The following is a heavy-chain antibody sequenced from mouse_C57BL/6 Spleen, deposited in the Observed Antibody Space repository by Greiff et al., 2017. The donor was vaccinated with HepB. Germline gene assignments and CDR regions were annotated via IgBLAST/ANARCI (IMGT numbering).Heavy chain of an antibody. CDR1: GYTFTDYY. CDR3: ARSDYGSSSWFAY. D-gene: IGHD1-1*01. Sequence: EVQLQQSGPVLVKPGASVKMSCKASGYTFTDYYMNWVKQSHGKSLEWIGVINPYNGGTSYNQKIKGKATLTVDKSSSTAYMELNSLTSEDSAVYYCARSDYGSSSWFAYWGQGTLVTVSA. J-gene: IGHJ3*01. V-gene: IGHV1-19*01. CDR2: INPYNGGT.